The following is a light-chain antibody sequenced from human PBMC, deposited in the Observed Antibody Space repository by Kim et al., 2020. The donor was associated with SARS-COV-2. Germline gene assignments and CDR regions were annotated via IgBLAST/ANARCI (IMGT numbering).Light chain of an antibody. CDR2: AAS. Sequence: SASVGDRGTITCRSSRSINKYLNWYQQKLGKAPKLLITAASSLQSGVPSRFSGSGSGTDFTLTISSLQPEDFATYYCQQSSGTPPTFGQGTKLEI. CDR1: RSINKY. CDR3: QQSSGTPPT. J-gene: IGKJ2*01. V-gene: IGKV1-39*01.